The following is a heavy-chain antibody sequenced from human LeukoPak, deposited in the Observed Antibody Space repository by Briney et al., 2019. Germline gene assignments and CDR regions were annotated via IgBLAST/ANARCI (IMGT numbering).Heavy chain of an antibody. CDR2: IYYSGST. CDR1: GGSISSYY. J-gene: IGHJ4*02. CDR3: ARGADSSGYYSIFYFDY. D-gene: IGHD3-22*01. V-gene: IGHV4-59*01. Sequence: SETLSLTCTVSGGSISSYYWNWIRQPPGKGLEWIRYIYYSGSTNYNPSLKSRVTISVDTSKNQFPLKLSSVTAADTVVYYCARGADSSGYYSIFYFDYWGQGTLVTVSS.